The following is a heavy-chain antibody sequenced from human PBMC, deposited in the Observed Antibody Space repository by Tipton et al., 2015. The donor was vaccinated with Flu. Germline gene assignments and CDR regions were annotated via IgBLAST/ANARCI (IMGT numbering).Heavy chain of an antibody. CDR2: INSDGSST. J-gene: IGHJ4*02. D-gene: IGHD5-18*01. V-gene: IGHV3-74*01. CDR3: SRLGIQFSSSDDY. CDR1: GFTFRNYW. Sequence: LSLTCAASGFTFRNYWMHWVRQTPGKRLVWVARINSDGSSTTYADSVKGRFTISRDNAESTLYLQMNSLRAEDTAVYYCSRLGIQFSSSDDYWGQGTLVTVSS.